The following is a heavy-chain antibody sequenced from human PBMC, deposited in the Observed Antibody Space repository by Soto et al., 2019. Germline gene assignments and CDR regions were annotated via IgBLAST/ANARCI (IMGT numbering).Heavy chain of an antibody. D-gene: IGHD6-6*01. V-gene: IGHV4-59*01. CDR3: ARVEAARGVE. J-gene: IGHJ4*02. CDR1: GGSISSYY. CDR2: IYYSGST. Sequence: KTSETLSLTCTVSGGSISSYYWSWIRQPPGKGLEWIGYIYYSGSTNYNPSLKSRVTISVDTSKNQFSLKLSSVTAADTAVYYCARVEAARGVEWGQGTLVTVSS.